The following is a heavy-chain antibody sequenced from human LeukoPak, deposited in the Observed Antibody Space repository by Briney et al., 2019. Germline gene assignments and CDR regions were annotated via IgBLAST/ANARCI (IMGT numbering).Heavy chain of an antibody. D-gene: IGHD6-13*01. J-gene: IGHJ4*02. Sequence: GGSLRLSCAASGFTFSSYWMSWVRQAPGKGLEWMANIKQDGSEKYYVDSVKGRFTISRDNAKNSLYLQMNSLRAEDTAVYYCARDNSDTGYSSSWYDDYWGQGTLVTVSS. CDR2: IKQDGSEK. CDR3: ARDNSDTGYSSSWYDDY. CDR1: GFTFSSYW. V-gene: IGHV3-7*01.